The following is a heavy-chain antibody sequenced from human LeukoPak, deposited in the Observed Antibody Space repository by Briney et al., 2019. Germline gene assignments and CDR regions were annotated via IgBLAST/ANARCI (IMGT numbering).Heavy chain of an antibody. J-gene: IGHJ3*02. V-gene: IGHV1-2*02. Sequence: ASVKVSCKASGYTFTGYYMHWVRQAPGQGLEWMGWINPNSGGTNYAQKFQGRVTMTRDTSISTTYMELSRLRSDDTAVYYCARDQVRDLFSWSHDAFDIWGQGTMVTVSS. CDR2: INPNSGGT. CDR1: GYTFTGYY. D-gene: IGHD3-10*01. CDR3: ARDQVRDLFSWSHDAFDI.